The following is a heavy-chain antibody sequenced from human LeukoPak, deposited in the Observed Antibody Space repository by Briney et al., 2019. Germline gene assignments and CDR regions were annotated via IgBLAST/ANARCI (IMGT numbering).Heavy chain of an antibody. Sequence: PSETLSLTCTVSGASVSDYWSWLRQSPGKGLEWIGYIYHSGHTMSNPSLKSRVSLSLDTSNNQFSLKLSSVTAADTAVYYCARHPFQYPFDHWGQGTVVSVSS. D-gene: IGHD4-4*01. CDR1: GASVSDY. CDR2: IYHSGHT. CDR3: ARHPFQYPFDH. V-gene: IGHV4-59*08. J-gene: IGHJ5*02.